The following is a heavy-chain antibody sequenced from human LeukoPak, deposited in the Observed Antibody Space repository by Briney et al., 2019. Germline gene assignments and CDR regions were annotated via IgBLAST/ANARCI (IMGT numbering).Heavy chain of an antibody. CDR3: ARDLGGYSGYVGYYFDY. CDR2: IIPIFGTA. Sequence: GASVTVSCKSSVGTFINYAISWVRQAPGQGREWMGGIIPIFGTANYAQKFQGRVTITADESTSTAYMELSSLRSEDTAVYYCARDLGGYSGYVGYYFDYWGQGTLVTVSS. V-gene: IGHV1-69*01. J-gene: IGHJ4*02. CDR1: VGTFINYA. D-gene: IGHD5-12*01.